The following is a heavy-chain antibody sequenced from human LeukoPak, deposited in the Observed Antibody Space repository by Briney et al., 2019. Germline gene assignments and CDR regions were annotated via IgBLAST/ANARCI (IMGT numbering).Heavy chain of an antibody. V-gene: IGHV1-8*03. CDR2: MNPNSGNT. CDR1: GYTFTSYD. CDR3: ARGGAYSSRDPNDAFDI. D-gene: IGHD6-13*01. J-gene: IGHJ3*02. Sequence: GASVKVSCKASGYTFTSYDINWVRQATGQGLEWMGWMNPNSGNTGYAQKFQGRVTITRDTSASTAYMELSSLRSEDTAVYYCARGGAYSSRDPNDAFDIWGQGTMVTVSS.